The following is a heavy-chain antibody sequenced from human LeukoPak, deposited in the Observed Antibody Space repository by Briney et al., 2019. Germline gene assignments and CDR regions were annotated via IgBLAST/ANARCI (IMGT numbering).Heavy chain of an antibody. CDR1: GFTVSSNY. CDR2: IYSGGST. D-gene: IGHD6-19*01. V-gene: IGHV3-53*01. J-gene: IGHJ4*02. CDR3: AKSRYSSAWYYFDY. Sequence: GGSLRLSCAASGFTVSSNYMSWVRQAPGKGLEWVSVIYSGGSTYYADSVKGRFTISRDNSKNTLYLQMSSLRAEDTAMYYCAKSRYSSAWYYFDYWGQGSLVTVSS.